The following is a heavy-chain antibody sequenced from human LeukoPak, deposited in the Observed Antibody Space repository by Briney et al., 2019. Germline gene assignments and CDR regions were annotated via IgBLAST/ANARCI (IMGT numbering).Heavy chain of an antibody. D-gene: IGHD3-16*01. CDR1: GGSISSSNW. CDR3: ARGLFSALGGFDP. J-gene: IGHJ5*02. CDR2: IYSSGST. V-gene: IGHV4-4*02. Sequence: SETLSLTCAVSGGSISSSNWWNWVRQPPGKGLEWIGRIYSSGSTNYNPSLKSRVTISVDTSKNQFSLKLSSVTAADTAVYYCARGLFSALGGFDPWGQGTLVTVSS.